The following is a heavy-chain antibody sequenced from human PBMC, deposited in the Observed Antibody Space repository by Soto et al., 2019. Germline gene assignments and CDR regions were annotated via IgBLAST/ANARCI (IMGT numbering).Heavy chain of an antibody. CDR1: GGSVSSSDNY. J-gene: IGHJ5*02. Sequence: PSETLSVTCTVSGGSVSSSDNYWSWIRQPPGKGLEWIGYIYYSGSTKYNPSLKSRVTISTETPKNQFSLKLRYVTAADTAVYYCARGPTSGWFDPWGQGTLVTVSS. V-gene: IGHV4-61*08. CDR2: IYYSGST. D-gene: IGHD3-16*01. CDR3: ARGPTSGWFDP.